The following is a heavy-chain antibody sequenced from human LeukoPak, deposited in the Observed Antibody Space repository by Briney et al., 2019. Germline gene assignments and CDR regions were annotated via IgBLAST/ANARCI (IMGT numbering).Heavy chain of an antibody. CDR1: GGTFSSYA. CDR2: IIPIFGTA. V-gene: IGHV1-69*05. D-gene: IGHD5-12*01. Sequence: ASVKVSCKASGGTFSSYAISWVRQAPGQGLEWMGGIIPIFGTANYAQKSQGRVTITTDESTSTAYMELSSLRSEDTAVYYCARAAGGYSGYFPTNYYYYMDVWGKGTTVTVSS. J-gene: IGHJ6*03. CDR3: ARAAGGYSGYFPTNYYYYMDV.